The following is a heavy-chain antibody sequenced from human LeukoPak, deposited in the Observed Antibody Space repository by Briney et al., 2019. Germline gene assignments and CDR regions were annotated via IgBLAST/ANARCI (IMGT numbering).Heavy chain of an antibody. J-gene: IGHJ6*03. CDR3: ARTTMVRGTYYMDV. CDR2: IYYSGST. D-gene: IGHD3-10*01. Sequence: SETLSLTCTVSGGSISSYYWNWIRQPPGKGLEWIGYIYYSGSTNYNPSLKSRVTISVDTSKNQFSLKLSSVTAADTAVYYCARTTMVRGTYYMDVWGKGTTVTVSS. CDR1: GGSISSYY. V-gene: IGHV4-59*01.